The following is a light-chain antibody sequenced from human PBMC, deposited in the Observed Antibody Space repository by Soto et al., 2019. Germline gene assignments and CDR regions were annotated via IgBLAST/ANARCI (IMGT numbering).Light chain of an antibody. CDR2: AAS. Sequence: IVLTKSPGTTSLSTGEIATLDCRASQSVSGNSLAWYQQKCGQAPRLLIYAASIRATGVPDRFSGSGSGTDCALTISGLETEDFAVYYCQQYGGSPFTFGPGTKGDIK. J-gene: IGKJ3*01. CDR1: QSVSGNS. V-gene: IGKV3-20*01. CDR3: QQYGGSPFT.